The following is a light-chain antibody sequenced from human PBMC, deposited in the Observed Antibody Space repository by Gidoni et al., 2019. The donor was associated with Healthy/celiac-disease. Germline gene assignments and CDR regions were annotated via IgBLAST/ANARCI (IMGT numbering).Light chain of an antibody. CDR1: QSVNSSY. CDR3: QQYGSSPPWT. Sequence: EIVLTQSPGTLSLSPGESATLSCRASQSVNSSYLAWYQQKPGQAPRLLIYGASSRATGIPDRFSVSGSGTAFTLTISRLEPEDFAVYYCQQYGSSPPWTFXQXTKVEIK. V-gene: IGKV3-20*01. J-gene: IGKJ1*01. CDR2: GAS.